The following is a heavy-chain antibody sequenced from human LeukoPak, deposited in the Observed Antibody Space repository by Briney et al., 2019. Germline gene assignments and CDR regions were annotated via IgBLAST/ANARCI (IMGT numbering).Heavy chain of an antibody. D-gene: IGHD6-13*01. CDR1: GGSFSGYY. CDR2: IYYSGST. J-gene: IGHJ4*02. Sequence: PSETLSLTCAVYGGSFSGYYWSWIRQPPGKGLEWIGYIYYSGSTNYNPSLKSRVTISVDTSKNQFSLKLSSVTAADTAVYYCASIAAAERSFDYWGQGTLVTVSS. V-gene: IGHV4-59*01. CDR3: ASIAAAERSFDY.